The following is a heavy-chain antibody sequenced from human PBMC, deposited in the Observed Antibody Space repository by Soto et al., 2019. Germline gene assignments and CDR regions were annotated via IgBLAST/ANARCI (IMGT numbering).Heavy chain of an antibody. CDR1: GASVSGDGSY. CDR3: ARDLGSEQWFFDN. CDR2: IHNSGST. J-gene: IGHJ4*02. Sequence: QVQLQESGPGLVKPSQTLSLTCLVSGASVSGDGSYCSWIRQHPGKGLEFIGYIHNSGSTYSNPSLGTRVAMSIDTSKNQFSLRLSSVSAADSAVYFCARDLGSEQWFFDNWGQGILVTVSS. D-gene: IGHD6-19*01. V-gene: IGHV4-31*03.